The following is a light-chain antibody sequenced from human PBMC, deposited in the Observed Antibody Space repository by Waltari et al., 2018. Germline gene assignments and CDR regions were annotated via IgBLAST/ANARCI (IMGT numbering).Light chain of an antibody. CDR1: SSAVGGYHS. Sequence: QSTLTQPASVSGSLGQSITISCTGPSSAVGGYHSVSWYQPHPGKGPKLMLFDVANRPSGVSNRFSGSKSGNTASLTISGLQAEDEADYICSSYTTTSVLFGGGTKLTVL. V-gene: IGLV2-14*03. CDR2: DVA. J-gene: IGLJ2*01. CDR3: SSYTTTSVL.